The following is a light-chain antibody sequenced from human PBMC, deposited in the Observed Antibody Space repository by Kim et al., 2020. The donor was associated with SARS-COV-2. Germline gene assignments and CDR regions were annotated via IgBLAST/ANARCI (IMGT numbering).Light chain of an antibody. CDR3: QQYGSSPLT. CDR1: RSVSSDY. Sequence: EIVLTQSPGTLSLSPGERATLSCRASRSVSSDYLAWFQHKPGQAPRLLMHGASSRATGIPDRFSGSGSGTDFTLTISRLEPEDFAVYYCQQYGSSPLTFGGGTKLEI. CDR2: GAS. J-gene: IGKJ4*01. V-gene: IGKV3-20*01.